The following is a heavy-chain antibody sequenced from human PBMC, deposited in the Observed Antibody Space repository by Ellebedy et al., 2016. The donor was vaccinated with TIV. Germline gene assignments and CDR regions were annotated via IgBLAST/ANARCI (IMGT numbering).Heavy chain of an antibody. CDR1: GYAFTSFG. CDR2: ISAYNGYNGNT. V-gene: IGHV1-18*01. CDR3: ARGRTTVVTKGYYYGMDV. D-gene: IGHD4-23*01. Sequence: AASVKVSCKASGYAFTSFGISWVRQAPGQGLEWMGWISAYNGYNGNTNYAQKFQGWVTMTRDTSISTAYMELSRLRSDDTAVYYCARGRTTVVTKGYYYGMDVWGQGTTVTVSS. J-gene: IGHJ6*02.